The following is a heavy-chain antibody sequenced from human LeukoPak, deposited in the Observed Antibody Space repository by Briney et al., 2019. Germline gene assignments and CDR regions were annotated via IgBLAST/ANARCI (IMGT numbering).Heavy chain of an antibody. Sequence: GGSLRLSCAASGYTFTSYYMHWVRQAPGQGLEWMGIINPSGGSTSYAQKFQGRVTMTRDTSTSTVYMELSSLRSEDTAVYYCVRDRVSDGGGRIIDYWGQGTLVTVSS. CDR1: GYTFTSYY. CDR3: VRDRVSDGGGRIIDY. V-gene: IGHV1-46*01. D-gene: IGHD5-24*01. J-gene: IGHJ4*02. CDR2: INPSGGST.